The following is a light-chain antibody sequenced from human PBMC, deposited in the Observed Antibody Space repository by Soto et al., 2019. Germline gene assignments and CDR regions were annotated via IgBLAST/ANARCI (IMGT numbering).Light chain of an antibody. CDR3: HQRQSWPRT. CDR2: LAS. CDR1: QAVNTR. V-gene: IGKV3-11*01. J-gene: IGKJ1*01. Sequence: EIVLTQSPATLSSFPGDRVTLSCRASQAVNTRLAWYQHRPGQAPRLLIYLASNRAAGVPARFSGSGSGTDFPPPIRHVEPEDFAVYYCHQRQSWPRTFGQGTTVDI.